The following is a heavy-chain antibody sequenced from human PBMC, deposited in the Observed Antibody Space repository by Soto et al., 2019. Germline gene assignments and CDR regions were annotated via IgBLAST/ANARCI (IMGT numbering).Heavy chain of an antibody. CDR1: GYTFTSYA. D-gene: IGHD2-8*02. CDR2: INAGNGNT. V-gene: IGHV1-3*01. Sequence: GASVKVSCKASGYTFTSYAMHWVRQAPGQRLEWMGWINAGNGNTKYSQKFQGRVTITRDTSASTAYMELSSLRSEDTAVYYCARGLVYYYYYYMDVWGKGTTVTVSS. J-gene: IGHJ6*03. CDR3: ARGLVYYYYYYMDV.